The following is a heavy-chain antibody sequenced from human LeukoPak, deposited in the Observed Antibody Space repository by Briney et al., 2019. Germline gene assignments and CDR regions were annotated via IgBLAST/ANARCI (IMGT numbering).Heavy chain of an antibody. J-gene: IGHJ3*02. Sequence: GGSLRLSCAASGFTFSNYAMSWVRQAPGKGLEWVSTLSGTGGSTYYADSVKGRFTISRDNSKNTLYLQMNSLRAEDTAVYYCAKVNGGNSEAFDIWGQGTMVTVSS. V-gene: IGHV3-23*01. CDR1: GFTFSNYA. D-gene: IGHD2-21*02. CDR2: LSGTGGST. CDR3: AKVNGGNSEAFDI.